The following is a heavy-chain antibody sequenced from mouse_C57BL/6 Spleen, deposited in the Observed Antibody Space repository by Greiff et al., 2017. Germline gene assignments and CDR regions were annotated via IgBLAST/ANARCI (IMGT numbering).Heavy chain of an antibody. V-gene: IGHV1-52*01. Sequence: QVQLQQPGAELVRPGSSVKLSCKASGYTFTSYWMHWVKQRPIQGLEWIGNIDPSDSETHYNQKFKDKATLTVDKSSSTAYMPLSSLTSEDSAVYYCARKGPYAMDYWGQGTSVTVSS. CDR2: IDPSDSET. J-gene: IGHJ4*01. CDR3: ARKGPYAMDY. D-gene: IGHD3-3*01. CDR1: GYTFTSYW.